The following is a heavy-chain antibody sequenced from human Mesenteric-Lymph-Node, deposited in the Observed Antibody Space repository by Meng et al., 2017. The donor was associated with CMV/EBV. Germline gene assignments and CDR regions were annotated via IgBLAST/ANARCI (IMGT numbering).Heavy chain of an antibody. D-gene: IGHD1-26*01. V-gene: IGHV3-30*02. CDR3: ARDPYSGSYKGQV. CDR1: GFTFSSYG. CDR2: ISYDGSNK. J-gene: IGHJ6*02. Sequence: GESLKISCAASGFTFSSYGMHWVRQAPGKGLEWVAFISYDGSNKYYADSVKGRFSISRDNFKSTLFLHMNSLRAEDTAVYYCARDPYSGSYKGQVWGQGTTVTVSS.